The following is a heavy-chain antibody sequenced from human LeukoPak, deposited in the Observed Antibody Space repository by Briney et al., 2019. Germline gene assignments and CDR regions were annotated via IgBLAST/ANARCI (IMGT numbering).Heavy chain of an antibody. J-gene: IGHJ4*02. CDR1: GFTFSSYS. CDR2: ISSSSSYI. Sequence: GGSLRLSCAASGFTFSSYSMNWVRQAPGKGLEWVSSISSSSSYIYYADSVKGRFTISRDNAKNSLYPQMNSLRAEDTAVYYCARMAAVAGTDDYWGQGTLVTVSS. D-gene: IGHD6-19*01. V-gene: IGHV3-21*01. CDR3: ARMAAVAGTDDY.